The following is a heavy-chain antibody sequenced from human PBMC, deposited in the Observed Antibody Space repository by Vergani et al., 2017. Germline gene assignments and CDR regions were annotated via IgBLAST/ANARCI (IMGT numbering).Heavy chain of an antibody. Sequence: EVQLVESGGGLVQPGGSLRLSCAASGFTFSSYEMNWVRQAPGKGLEWVSYISSSGSTIYYADSVKGRFTISRDNAKNSLYLQMNSLRAEDTAVYYCAGGXVIYCSGGSCHDYYYYYGMDVWGQGTTVTVSS. CDR3: AGGXVIYCSGGSCHDYYYYYGMDV. CDR2: ISSSGSTI. V-gene: IGHV3-48*03. CDR1: GFTFSSYE. D-gene: IGHD2-15*01. J-gene: IGHJ6*02.